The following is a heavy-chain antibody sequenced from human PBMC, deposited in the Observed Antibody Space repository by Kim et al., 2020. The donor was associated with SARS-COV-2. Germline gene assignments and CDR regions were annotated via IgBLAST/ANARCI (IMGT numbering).Heavy chain of an antibody. D-gene: IGHD5-18*01. V-gene: IGHV3-9*01. CDR3: AKATGYSYGEFDY. J-gene: IGHJ4*02. Sequence: ADSVKGRFTISRDNAKNSLYLQMNSLRAEDTALYYCAKATGYSYGEFDYWGQGTLVTVSS.